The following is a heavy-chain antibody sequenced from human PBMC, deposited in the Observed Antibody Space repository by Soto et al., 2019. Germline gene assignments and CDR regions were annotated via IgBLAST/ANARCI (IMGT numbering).Heavy chain of an antibody. CDR2: IIPIFGTA. Sequence: GASVNVSCKASGGTFSSYAISWVRQAPGQGLEWMGGIIPIFGTANYAQKFQGRVTITADESTSTAYMELSSLRSEDTAVYYCARGDNQNYYDSSGYFRQGFDYWGQGTLVTVSS. CDR1: GGTFSSYA. J-gene: IGHJ4*02. V-gene: IGHV1-69*13. D-gene: IGHD3-22*01. CDR3: ARGDNQNYYDSSGYFRQGFDY.